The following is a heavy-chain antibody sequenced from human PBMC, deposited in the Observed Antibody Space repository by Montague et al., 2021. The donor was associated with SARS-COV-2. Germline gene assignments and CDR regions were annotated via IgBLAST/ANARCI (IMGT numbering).Heavy chain of an antibody. V-gene: IGHV3-48*03. D-gene: IGHD3-16*02. CDR1: GFTFSNYD. Sequence: SLRLSCAASGFTFSNYDMNWVRQAPGKGPEWISYISTSAYTTSYAGSVKGRFTISRDNGKNSLYLQMNSLRVDDTAVYYCTRDYRSIVGDGLDIRGQGPKATVSS. CDR3: TRDYRSIVGDGLDI. J-gene: IGHJ3*02. CDR2: ISTSAYTT.